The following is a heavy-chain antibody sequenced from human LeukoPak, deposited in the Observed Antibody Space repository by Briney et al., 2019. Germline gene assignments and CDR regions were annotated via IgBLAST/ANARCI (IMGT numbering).Heavy chain of an antibody. CDR2: INPNSGGT. Sequence: ASVKVSCKASGYTFTGYYMRWVRQAPGQGLEWMGRINPNSGGTNYAQKFQGRVTMTRDTSITTAYMELSRLRSDDTAVYYCARGIAAAVHFDYWGQGTLVTVSS. J-gene: IGHJ4*02. CDR1: GYTFTGYY. D-gene: IGHD6-13*01. V-gene: IGHV1-2*06. CDR3: ARGIAAAVHFDY.